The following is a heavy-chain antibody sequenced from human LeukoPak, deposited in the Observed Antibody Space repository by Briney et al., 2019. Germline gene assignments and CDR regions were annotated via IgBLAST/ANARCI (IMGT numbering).Heavy chain of an antibody. Sequence: PSETLSLTCTVSGGSISSGDYYWSWIRQPPGKGLEWIGYIYYSGSTYYNPSLKSRVTISVDTSKNQFSLKLSSVTAADTAVYYCARAPVDGDSPHYYYYGMDVWGQGTTVTVSS. CDR3: ARAPVDGDSPHYYYYGMDV. V-gene: IGHV4-30-4*01. D-gene: IGHD4-17*01. CDR2: IYYSGST. J-gene: IGHJ6*02. CDR1: GGSISSGDYY.